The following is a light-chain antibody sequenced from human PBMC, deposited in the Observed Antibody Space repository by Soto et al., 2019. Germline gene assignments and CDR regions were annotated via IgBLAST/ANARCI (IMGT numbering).Light chain of an antibody. CDR1: QSVSNI. V-gene: IGKV3-15*01. Sequence: EIVLTQSPATLSVSPGDRATLSCRASQSVSNILAWYQQKPGQAPRLLIDGASTRATGIPARFSGSGSGTEFTLTISSLQSEDFAVYYCQHFNNWPPKYTFGQGTKLEIK. J-gene: IGKJ2*01. CDR3: QHFNNWPPKYT. CDR2: GAS.